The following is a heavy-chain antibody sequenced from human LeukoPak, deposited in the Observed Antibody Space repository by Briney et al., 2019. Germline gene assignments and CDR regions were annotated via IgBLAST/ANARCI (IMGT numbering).Heavy chain of an antibody. Sequence: PGGSLRLSCAASGFTFSSYAMSWVRQAPGKGLEWVSAISGSGGSTYYADSVKGRFIISRDNSKNTLYLQMNSLRAEDTAVYYCAKGYDSSGYFGYWGQGTLVTVSS. D-gene: IGHD3-22*01. J-gene: IGHJ4*02. CDR1: GFTFSSYA. CDR2: ISGSGGST. V-gene: IGHV3-23*01. CDR3: AKGYDSSGYFGY.